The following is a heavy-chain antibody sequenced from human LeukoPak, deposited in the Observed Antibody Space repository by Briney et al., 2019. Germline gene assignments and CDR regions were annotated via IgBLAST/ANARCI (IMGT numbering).Heavy chain of an antibody. CDR3: ARDLAMYSPDLDY. D-gene: IGHD1-26*01. J-gene: IGHJ4*02. CDR1: GYTFTDYY. CDR2: INPKTGVT. Sequence: ASVKVSCKASGYTFTDYYLHWVRQAPGHGLEWIGWINPKTGVTKYAQNFRGRVTMTRDTSISTAYMEVSRLRSDDTAVFYCARDLAMYSPDLDYWGQGTLVTVSS. V-gene: IGHV1-2*02.